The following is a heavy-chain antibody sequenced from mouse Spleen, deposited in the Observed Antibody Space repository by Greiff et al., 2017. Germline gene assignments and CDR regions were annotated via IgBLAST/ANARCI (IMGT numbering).Heavy chain of an antibody. V-gene: IGHV14-3*02. CDR2: IDPANGNT. CDR1: GFNIKDTY. D-gene: IGHD2-4*01. J-gene: IGHJ1*01. CDR3: ALYYDYDVWYFDV. Sequence: EVQLQQSGAELVKPGASVKLSCTASGFNIKDTYMHWVKQRPEQGLEWIGRIDPANGNTKYDPKFQGKPTITADTSSNTAYLQLSSLTSEDTAVYYCALYYDYDVWYFDVWGAGTTVTVSS.